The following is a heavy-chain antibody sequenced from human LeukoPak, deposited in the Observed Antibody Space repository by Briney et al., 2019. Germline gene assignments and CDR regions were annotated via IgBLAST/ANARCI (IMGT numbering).Heavy chain of an antibody. CDR1: GYTFTSYG. Sequence: ASVKVSCKASGYTFTSYGISWVRQAPGQGLEWMGWISAYNGNTNYAQKLQGRVTMTTDTSTSTAYMELRSLRSDDTAVYYCARAPTHSSASPKYYYYYMDVWGKGTTVTVSS. CDR2: ISAYNGNT. V-gene: IGHV1-18*01. CDR3: ARAPTHSSASPKYYYYYMDV. D-gene: IGHD6-25*01. J-gene: IGHJ6*03.